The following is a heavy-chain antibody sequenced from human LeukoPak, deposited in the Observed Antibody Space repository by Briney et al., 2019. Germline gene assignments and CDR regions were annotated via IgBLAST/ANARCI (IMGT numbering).Heavy chain of an antibody. CDR2: IYYSGST. Sequence: NPSETLSLTCTVSGGSISSYYWSWIRQPPGKGLEWIGYIYYSGSTNYNPSLKSRVTISVDTSKNQFSLKLSSVTAADTAVYYCARGGMATVHFDYWGQGTLVTVPS. J-gene: IGHJ4*02. V-gene: IGHV4-59*01. CDR1: GGSISSYY. D-gene: IGHD5-24*01. CDR3: ARGGMATVHFDY.